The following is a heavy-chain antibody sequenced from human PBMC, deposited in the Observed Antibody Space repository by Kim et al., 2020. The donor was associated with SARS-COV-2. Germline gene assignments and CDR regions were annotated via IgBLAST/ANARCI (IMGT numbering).Heavy chain of an antibody. CDR2: MNPNSGNT. Sequence: ASVKVSCKASGYTFTSYDINWVRQATGQGLEWMGWMNPNSGNTGYAQKFQGRVTMTRNTSISTAYMELSSLRSEDTAVYYCARGGSGSYYLAYYYYYGMDVWGQVTTVTVSS. J-gene: IGHJ6*02. CDR1: GYTFTSYD. D-gene: IGHD3-10*01. CDR3: ARGGSGSYYLAYYYYYGMDV. V-gene: IGHV1-8*01.